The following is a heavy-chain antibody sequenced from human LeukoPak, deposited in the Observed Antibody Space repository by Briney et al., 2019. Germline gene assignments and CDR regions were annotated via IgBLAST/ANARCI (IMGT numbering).Heavy chain of an antibody. CDR2: IIPIFGTA. D-gene: IGHD5-18*01. J-gene: IGHJ4*02. Sequence: ASVKVSCKASGYTFTSYGISWVRQAPGQGLEWMGGIIPIFGTANYAQKFQGRVTITADESTSTAYMELSSLRSEDTAVYYCARGVTRGYSPSLYWGQGTLVTVSS. CDR3: ARGVTRGYSPSLY. V-gene: IGHV1-69*13. CDR1: GYTFTSYG.